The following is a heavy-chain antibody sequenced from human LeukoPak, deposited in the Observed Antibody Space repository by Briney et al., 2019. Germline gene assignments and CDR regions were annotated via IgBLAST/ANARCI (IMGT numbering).Heavy chain of an antibody. CDR3: ARESYDFTFDP. CDR2: IYTSGST. V-gene: IGHV4-61*02. Sequence: SQTLSLTCTVSGGSISSGDYYWSWLRQPAGKGLEWIGRIYTSGSTNYNPSLKSRVTMSVDTSKNQFSLKLSSVTAADTAVYYCARESYDFTFDPWGQGTLVTVSS. J-gene: IGHJ5*02. CDR1: GGSISSGDYY. D-gene: IGHD3-3*01.